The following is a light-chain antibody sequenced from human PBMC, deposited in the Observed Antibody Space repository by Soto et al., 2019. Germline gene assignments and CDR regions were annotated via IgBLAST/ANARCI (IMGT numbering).Light chain of an antibody. J-gene: IGLJ1*01. CDR3: SSYTSSSTYV. CDR2: DVG. V-gene: IGLV2-14*01. CDR1: SSDVGGYNS. Sequence: QSVLTQPASVSGSPGQSITISCTGTSSDVGGYNSVSWYQQHPGKAPKLVIYDVGNRPSGVSDPFSGSKSGNTASLTISGLQAEDEAEYYCSSYTSSSTYVFGAGTKVTVL.